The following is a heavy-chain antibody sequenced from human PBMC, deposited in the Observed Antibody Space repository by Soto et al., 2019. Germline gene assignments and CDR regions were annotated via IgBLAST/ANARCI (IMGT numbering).Heavy chain of an antibody. CDR2: INPNSGGT. V-gene: IGHV1-2*02. Sequence: ASVNGSCKSSGYTFGDYYIHWVRQAPGQGLEWMGWINPNSGGTNYAPKFQGGVTMTRDTSITTAYMELSRLRSGDTAVYYCAREPATAKPEGVDFWGQGTLVTVSS. D-gene: IGHD1-1*01. J-gene: IGHJ4*02. CDR1: GYTFGDYY. CDR3: AREPATAKPEGVDF.